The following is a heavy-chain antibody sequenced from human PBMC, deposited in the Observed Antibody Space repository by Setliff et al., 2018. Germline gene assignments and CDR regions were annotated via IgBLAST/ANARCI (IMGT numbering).Heavy chain of an antibody. CDR3: LSGDDY. V-gene: IGHV1-18*01. D-gene: IGHD2-2*01. CDR1: GYTFTDYG. Sequence: ASVKVSCKASGYTFTDYGVTWVRRAPGQGLEWVGWISPYTGNAYYAPKFQGRVSLTTDTSTTTAYFCSRLVRFCTRTSCQRLSGDDYWGQGTLVTVSS. CDR2: ISPYTGNA. J-gene: IGHJ4*02.